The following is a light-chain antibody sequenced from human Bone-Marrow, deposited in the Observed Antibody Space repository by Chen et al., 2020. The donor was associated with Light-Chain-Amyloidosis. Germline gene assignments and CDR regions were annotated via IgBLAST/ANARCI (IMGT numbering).Light chain of an antibody. CDR1: DLPTKY. Sequence: SYDLTQPPSVSVSPGQTASIPCSGDDLPTKYAYCYQQKPGQAPVMVIHRDTERPSGISERFSGSSSGTTATLTISGVQAEDEADYHCQSADSSGTYEVIFGGGTKLTVL. J-gene: IGLJ2*01. CDR3: QSADSSGTYEVI. V-gene: IGLV3-25*03. CDR2: RDT.